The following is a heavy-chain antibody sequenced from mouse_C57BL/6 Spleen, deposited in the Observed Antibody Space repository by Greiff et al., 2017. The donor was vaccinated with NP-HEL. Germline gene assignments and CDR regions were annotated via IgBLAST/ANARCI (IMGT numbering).Heavy chain of an antibody. V-gene: IGHV6-6*01. Sequence: EVQLQESGGGLVQPGGSMKLSCAASGFTFSDAWMDWVRQSPEKGLEWVAEIRNKANNHATYYAESVKGRFTISRDDSKSSVYLQMNSLRAEDTGIYYCTRNYGSFYAMDYWGQGTSVTVSS. D-gene: IGHD1-1*01. CDR3: TRNYGSFYAMDY. J-gene: IGHJ4*01. CDR2: IRNKANNHAT. CDR1: GFTFSDAW.